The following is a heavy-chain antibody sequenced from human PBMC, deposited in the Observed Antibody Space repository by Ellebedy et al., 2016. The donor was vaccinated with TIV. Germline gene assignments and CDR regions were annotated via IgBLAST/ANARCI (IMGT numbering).Heavy chain of an antibody. Sequence: GGSLRLXXAASGFSFNTFFMSWVRHSPWRGLEWVSTISAGSDTTRFADSVKGRFTISRDNSKNTVYLRMNDLRAEDTAVYYCRQGHYADYWGKGTLVTVSS. CDR3: RQGHYADY. J-gene: IGHJ4*02. V-gene: IGHV3-23*01. CDR1: GFSFNTFF. CDR2: ISAGSDTT.